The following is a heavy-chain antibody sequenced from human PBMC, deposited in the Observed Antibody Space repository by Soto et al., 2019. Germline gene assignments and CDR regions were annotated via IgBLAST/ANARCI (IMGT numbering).Heavy chain of an antibody. CDR2: IIPIFGTA. J-gene: IGHJ4*02. CDR3: AGPTSAQQLVLGLDY. D-gene: IGHD6-13*01. CDR1: RCTFSSYA. Sequence: AASVKVSCLGSRCTFSSYAISWVRQPPGQGLEWMGGIIPIFGTANYAQKFQGRVTITADEYTSTAYMELSSLRSEDTDVYYCAGPTSAQQLVLGLDYWGQGTLVTVSS. V-gene: IGHV1-69*13.